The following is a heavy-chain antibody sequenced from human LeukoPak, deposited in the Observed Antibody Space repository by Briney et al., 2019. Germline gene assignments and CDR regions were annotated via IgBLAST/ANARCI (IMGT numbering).Heavy chain of an antibody. Sequence: PGGSLRLSCAASGFTFSSYGMHWVRQAPGKGLEWVAVISYDGSNKYYAASVKGRFTISRDNSKNTLYLQMNSLRAEDTAVYYCAKECSGSYYKAYYFDYWGQGTLVTVSS. J-gene: IGHJ4*02. CDR2: ISYDGSNK. CDR1: GFTFSSYG. V-gene: IGHV3-30*18. D-gene: IGHD3-10*02. CDR3: AKECSGSYYKAYYFDY.